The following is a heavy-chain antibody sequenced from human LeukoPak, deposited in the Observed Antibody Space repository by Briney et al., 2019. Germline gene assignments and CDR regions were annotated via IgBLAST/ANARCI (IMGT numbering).Heavy chain of an antibody. CDR1: GFTFSSYG. CDR2: ISYDGSNK. D-gene: IGHD3-3*01. V-gene: IGHV3-30*18. Sequence: GGSLRLSCAASGFTFSSYGMHWVRQAPGKGLEWVAVISYDGSNKYYADSVKGRFTISRDNSKNTLYLQMNSLGAEDTAVYYCAKDRSRGFWSGYHHYYFDYWGQGTLVTVSS. CDR3: AKDRSRGFWSGYHHYYFDY. J-gene: IGHJ4*02.